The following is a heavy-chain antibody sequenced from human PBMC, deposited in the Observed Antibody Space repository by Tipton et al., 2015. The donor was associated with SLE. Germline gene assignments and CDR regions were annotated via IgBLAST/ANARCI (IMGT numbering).Heavy chain of an antibody. CDR1: SGFISGYY. J-gene: IGHJ4*02. Sequence: TLSLTCNVSSGFISGYYWNWIRQPPGKGLEWIGYINYNGNTNYNPSLKSRVTISVDTSKTHFSLRLNSVTAADTAVYYCARGGLGSNLRGSIYLGYWGQGTLVTVSS. CDR3: ARGGLGSNLRGSIYLGY. V-gene: IGHV4-59*01. CDR2: INYNGNT. D-gene: IGHD7-27*01.